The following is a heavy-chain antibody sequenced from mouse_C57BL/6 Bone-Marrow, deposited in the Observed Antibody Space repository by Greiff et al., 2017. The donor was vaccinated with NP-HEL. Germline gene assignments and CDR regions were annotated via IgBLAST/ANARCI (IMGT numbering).Heavy chain of an antibody. CDR2: IDPENGDT. V-gene: IGHV14-4*01. D-gene: IGHD2-2*01. Sequence: VQLQQSGAELVRPGASVKLSCTASGFNIKDDYMHWVKQRPEQGLEWIGWIDPENGDTEYASKFQGKATITADTSSNTAYLQLSSLTSEDTAVYYCTTGGVTTDGGDGFAYWGQGTLVTVSA. CDR1: GFNIKDDY. CDR3: TTGGVTTDGGDGFAY. J-gene: IGHJ3*01.